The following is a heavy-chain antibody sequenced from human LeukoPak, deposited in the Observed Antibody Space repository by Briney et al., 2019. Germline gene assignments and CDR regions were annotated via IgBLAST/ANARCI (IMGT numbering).Heavy chain of an antibody. V-gene: IGHV3-23*01. CDR1: GFTFSSYA. CDR2: ISGSGGST. Sequence: GGSPRLSCAASGFTFSSYAMSWVRQAPGKGLEWVSAISGSGGSTYYADSVKGRFTISRDNSKNTLYLQMNSLRAEDTAVYYCAAQQWLENWFDPWGQGTLVTVSS. D-gene: IGHD6-19*01. CDR3: AAQQWLENWFDP. J-gene: IGHJ5*02.